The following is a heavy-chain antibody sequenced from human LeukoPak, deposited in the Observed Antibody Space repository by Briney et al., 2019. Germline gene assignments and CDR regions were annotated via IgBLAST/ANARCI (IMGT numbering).Heavy chain of an antibody. J-gene: IGHJ1*01. Sequence: PGGSLRLSCAASGFTFSDYYMSWIRQAPGKGLEWLSYISKNGKTIYYADSVKGRFTISRDNARKSVYLQMNSLRAEDTAVYYCATYSILNAREFRYWGQATLVTVPS. V-gene: IGHV3-11*01. CDR1: GFTFSDYY. D-gene: IGHD4-11*01. CDR3: ATYSILNAREFRY. CDR2: ISKNGKTI.